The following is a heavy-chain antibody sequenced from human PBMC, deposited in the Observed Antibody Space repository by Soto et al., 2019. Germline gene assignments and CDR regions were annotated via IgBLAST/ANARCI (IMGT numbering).Heavy chain of an antibody. V-gene: IGHV3-53*04. Sequence: PGGSLRLSCAASGFTVSNNYMSWVRQAPGKGLEWVSVIYSGGSTYYADSVKGRFTISRHNSKNTLNLQMNSLRAEDTAVYYCAGDGPDLGDLFRYWGQGTLVTVSS. D-gene: IGHD3-16*01. J-gene: IGHJ4*02. CDR2: IYSGGST. CDR1: GFTVSNNY. CDR3: AGDGPDLGDLFRY.